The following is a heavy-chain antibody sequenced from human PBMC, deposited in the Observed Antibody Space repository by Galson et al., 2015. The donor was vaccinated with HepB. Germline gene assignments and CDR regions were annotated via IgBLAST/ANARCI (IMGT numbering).Heavy chain of an antibody. J-gene: IGHJ4*02. V-gene: IGHV3-23*01. D-gene: IGHD2-8*01. CDR2: ISGSGGST. Sequence: SLRLSYAASGFTFSSYAMSWVRQAPGKGLEWVSAISGSGGSTYYADSVEGRFTISRDNSKNTLYLQMNSLRAEDTAVYYCAKVPPADGPLREFDYWGQGTLVTVSS. CDR3: AKVPPADGPLREFDY. CDR1: GFTFSSYA.